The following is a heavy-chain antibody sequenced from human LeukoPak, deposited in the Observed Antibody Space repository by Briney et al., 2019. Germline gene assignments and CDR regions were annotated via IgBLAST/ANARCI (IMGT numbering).Heavy chain of an antibody. CDR2: IYYSGST. V-gene: IGHV4-39*07. CDR1: GGSISSSSYY. D-gene: IGHD3-10*01. CDR3: ARAGYYGSGSEAFDI. Sequence: PSETLSLTCTVSGGSISSSSYYWGWIRQPPGKGLEWIGSIYYSGSTYYNPSLKSRVTISVDTSKNQFSLKLSSVTAADTAVYYCARAGYYGSGSEAFDIWGQGTMVTVSS. J-gene: IGHJ3*02.